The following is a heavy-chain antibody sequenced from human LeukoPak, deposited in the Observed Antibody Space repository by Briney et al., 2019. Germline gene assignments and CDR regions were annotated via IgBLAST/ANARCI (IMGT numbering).Heavy chain of an antibody. D-gene: IGHD1-26*01. J-gene: IGHJ4*02. CDR1: GFTFSSYG. CDR3: ARDRYSGSYYFDY. CDR2: ISYDGSNK. V-gene: IGHV3-30*03. Sequence: GGSLRLSCAASGFTFSSYGMHWVRQAPGKGLEWVAVISYDGSNKYYADSVKGRFTISRDNSKNTLYLQMNSLRAEDTAVYYCARDRYSGSYYFDYWGQGTLVTVSS.